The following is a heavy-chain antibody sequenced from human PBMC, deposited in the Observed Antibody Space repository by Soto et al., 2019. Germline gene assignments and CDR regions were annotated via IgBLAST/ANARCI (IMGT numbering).Heavy chain of an antibody. CDR1: GASIGSGGW. Sequence: SETLSLTCAVSGASIGSGGWWSWVRQPPGKGLEWIAEIFHDGNTNYSPSLKSRVTISVDKSQNQFSLKFYSVTAADTAVYYCARGDPITMIEGLDPWGQGTLVTVS. V-gene: IGHV4-4*02. D-gene: IGHD3-22*01. CDR3: ARGDPITMIEGLDP. J-gene: IGHJ5*02. CDR2: IFHDGNT.